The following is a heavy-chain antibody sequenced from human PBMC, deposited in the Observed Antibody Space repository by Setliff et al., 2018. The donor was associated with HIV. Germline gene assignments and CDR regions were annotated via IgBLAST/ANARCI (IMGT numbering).Heavy chain of an antibody. D-gene: IGHD3-22*01. CDR3: ARGTYYYDSSGHGHDALEL. CDR2: VSASGST. Sequence: SETLSLTCTVSGGSVSSSNYFWNWIRQPAGKGLEWIGHVSASGSTSYNPSLRSRVAISEDTSKNQFSVKLKSVTAADTAVYFCARGTYYYDSSGHGHDALELWGQGTMVTVS. J-gene: IGHJ3*01. V-gene: IGHV4-61*09. CDR1: GGSVSSSNYF.